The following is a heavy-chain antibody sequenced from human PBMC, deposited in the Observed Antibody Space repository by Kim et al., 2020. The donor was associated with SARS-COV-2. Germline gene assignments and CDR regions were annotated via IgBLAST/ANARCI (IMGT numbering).Heavy chain of an antibody. D-gene: IGHD3-10*01. J-gene: IGHJ5*01. CDR2: ISSSSSYT. V-gene: IGHV3-11*06. Sequence: GGSLRLSCSASGFTFSDYYMSWIRQAPGKGLEWVSFISSSSSYTNYADSMKGRFTISRDIAKKSLYLQMNSLRAEDTAVYYCARGTYYYGYWFDSWGQGT. CDR3: ARGTYYYGYWFDS. CDR1: GFTFSDYY.